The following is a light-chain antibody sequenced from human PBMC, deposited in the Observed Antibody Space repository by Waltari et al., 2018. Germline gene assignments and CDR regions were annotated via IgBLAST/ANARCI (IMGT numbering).Light chain of an antibody. Sequence: QTVVTQEPSLSVSPGGTVTLTCALSSVSLSTTSYATWYQQTPGQAPRTLVYKANARPSGVPDRFSGSILGNTAALTITGAQADDESDYYCALYMGSGIWVFGGGTRLTVL. CDR2: KAN. CDR1: SVSLSTTSY. J-gene: IGLJ3*02. CDR3: ALYMGSGIWV. V-gene: IGLV8-61*01.